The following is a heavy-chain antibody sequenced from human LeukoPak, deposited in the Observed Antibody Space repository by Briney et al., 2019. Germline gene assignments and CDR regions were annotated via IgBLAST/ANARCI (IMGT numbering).Heavy chain of an antibody. D-gene: IGHD2-2*01. J-gene: IGHJ6*02. Sequence: SVKVSCKASGGTFSSYAISWVRQAPGQGLEWMGGIIPIFGTANYAQKFQGRVTITADESTSTAYMELSSLRSEDTAVYYCARDRGIVVVPAVDYYYYYGMDVWGQGTTVTVSS. CDR2: IIPIFGTA. CDR3: ARDRGIVVVPAVDYYYYYGMDV. V-gene: IGHV1-69*01. CDR1: GGTFSSYA.